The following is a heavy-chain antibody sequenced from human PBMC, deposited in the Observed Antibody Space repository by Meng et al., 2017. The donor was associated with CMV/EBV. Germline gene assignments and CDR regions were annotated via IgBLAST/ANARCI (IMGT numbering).Heavy chain of an antibody. CDR1: GFTFSSYW. V-gene: IGHV3-7*01. CDR3: ARDWGYSGYDSPGY. D-gene: IGHD5-12*01. J-gene: IGHJ4*02. Sequence: GESLKISCAASGFTFSSYWMSWVRQAPGKGLEWVANIKQDGSEKYYVDSVKGRFTTSRDNAKNSLYLQMHSLRAEDTAMYYCARDWGYSGYDSPGYWGQGTLVTVSS. CDR2: IKQDGSEK.